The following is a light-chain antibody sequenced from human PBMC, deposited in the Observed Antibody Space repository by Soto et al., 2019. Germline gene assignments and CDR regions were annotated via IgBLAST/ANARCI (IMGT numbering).Light chain of an antibody. Sequence: QSVLTQPASVSGSPGQSITIYCTGTSSDDGGYNYVSWYQQHPGKAPKLLIYDVSNRPSGVSNRFSGSKSGNTASLTISGLQAEDEADYYCSSYTSSNTYVFGTGTKVTVL. J-gene: IGLJ1*01. CDR2: DVS. V-gene: IGLV2-14*01. CDR1: SSDDGGYNY. CDR3: SSYTSSNTYV.